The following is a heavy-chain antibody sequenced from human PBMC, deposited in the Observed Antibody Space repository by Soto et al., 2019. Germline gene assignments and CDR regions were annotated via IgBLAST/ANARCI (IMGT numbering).Heavy chain of an antibody. V-gene: IGHV1-69*02. J-gene: IGHJ6*03. CDR3: ARGAKTVNYYYYYYMDV. Sequence: ASVKVSCKASGGTFSSYTISWVRQAPGQGLEWMGRIIPILGIANYAQKFQGRVTITADKSTSTAYMELSSLRSEDTAVYYCARGAKTVNYYYYYYMDVWGKRTKVTVSS. CDR1: GGTFSSYT. CDR2: IIPILGIA. D-gene: IGHD4-17*01.